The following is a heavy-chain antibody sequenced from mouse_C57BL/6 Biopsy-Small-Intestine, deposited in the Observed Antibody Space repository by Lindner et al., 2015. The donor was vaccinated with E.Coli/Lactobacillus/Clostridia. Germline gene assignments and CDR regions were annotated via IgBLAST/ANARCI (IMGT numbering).Heavy chain of an antibody. Sequence: VQLQESGPELVKPRASVKIPCKASGYTFTDYNMDWVKQSHGKSLEWIGDINPNNGGTIYNQKFKGKATLTVDKSSSTAYMELRSLTSEDTAVYYCARRGDDYYSYAMDYWGQGTSVTVSS. CDR3: ARRGDDYYSYAMDY. CDR2: INPNNGGT. D-gene: IGHD2-3*01. CDR1: GYTFTDYN. V-gene: IGHV1-18*01. J-gene: IGHJ4*01.